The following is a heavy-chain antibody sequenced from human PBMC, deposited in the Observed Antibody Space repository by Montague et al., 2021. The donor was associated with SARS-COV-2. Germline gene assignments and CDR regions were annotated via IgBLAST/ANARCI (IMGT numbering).Heavy chain of an antibody. D-gene: IGHD3-22*01. CDR1: RFIFSTYA. J-gene: IGHJ4*02. V-gene: IGHV3-30*04. CDR2: ISYDGNNK. CDR3: ARDPDDEDSSGCFDY. Sequence: SLRLSCAASRFIFSTYAMHWVRQAPGKGLEWVAVISYDGNNKYYADSVKGRFTISRDNSKNTLYLQMNSLRADDSAVYYCARDPDDEDSSGCFDYWGQGALVTVSS.